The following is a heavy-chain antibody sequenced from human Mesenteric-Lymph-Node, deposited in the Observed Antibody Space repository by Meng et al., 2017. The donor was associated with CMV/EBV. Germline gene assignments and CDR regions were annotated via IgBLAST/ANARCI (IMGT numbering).Heavy chain of an antibody. CDR3: ARSLSGTPTGY. Sequence: KAAGSTFSSFAISWVRQAPGQGVEWVGRVIPMLNVASCAQRFRDRVTITADKSTSTAYMELSSLRSEDTAVYYCARSLSGTPTGYWGQGTLVTVSS. V-gene: IGHV1-69*04. J-gene: IGHJ4*02. CDR1: GSTFSSFA. D-gene: IGHD1-14*01. CDR2: VIPMLNVA.